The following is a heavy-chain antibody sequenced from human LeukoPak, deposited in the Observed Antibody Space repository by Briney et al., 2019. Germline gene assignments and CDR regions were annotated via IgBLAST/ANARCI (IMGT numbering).Heavy chain of an antibody. CDR1: GGTFSSYT. V-gene: IGHV1-69*02. CDR2: IIPILGIA. CDR3: VLGLVVAADDAFDI. J-gene: IGHJ3*02. D-gene: IGHD2-15*01. Sequence: EASVKVSCKASGGTFSSYTISWVRQAPGQGLEWMGRIIPILGIANYAQKFQGRVTITADKSTSTAYMELSSLRSEDTAVYYCVLGLVVAADDAFDIWGQGTMVTVSS.